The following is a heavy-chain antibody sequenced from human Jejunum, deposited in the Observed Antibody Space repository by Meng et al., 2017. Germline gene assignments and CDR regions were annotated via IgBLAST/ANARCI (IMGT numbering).Heavy chain of an antibody. D-gene: IGHD3-16*01. V-gene: IGHV1-2*06. Sequence: QVQLVQSGAEVKKPGASVKVSCKASGYNFADDQVYWVRQAPGQGLEWMGRITPKSGGALYTHRLQGRVAMTRDTSINTAYMELSSLTSDDTAVYYCACDQTAPYTGFNYWGQGTLVTVSS. CDR3: ACDQTAPYTGFNY. J-gene: IGHJ4*02. CDR1: GYNFADDQ. CDR2: ITPKSGGA.